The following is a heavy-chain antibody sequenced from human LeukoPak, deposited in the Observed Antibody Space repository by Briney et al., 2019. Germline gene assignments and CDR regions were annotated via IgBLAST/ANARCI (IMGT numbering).Heavy chain of an antibody. J-gene: IGHJ4*02. CDR1: GFTFSSYG. Sequence: GSLRLSCAASGFTFSSYGMHWVRQAPGKGLEWVAFIRYDGSNKYYADSVKGRFTISRDNSKNTLYLQMNSLRAEDTAVYYCAKDPNWNYDGDYWGQGTLVTVSS. CDR3: AKDPNWNYDGDY. CDR2: IRYDGSNK. V-gene: IGHV3-30*02. D-gene: IGHD1-7*01.